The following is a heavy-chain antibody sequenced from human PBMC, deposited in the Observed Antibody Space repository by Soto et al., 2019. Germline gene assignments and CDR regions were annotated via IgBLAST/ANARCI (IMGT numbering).Heavy chain of an antibody. V-gene: IGHV1-2*02. CDR2: INPNSGGT. J-gene: IGHJ4*02. CDR3: AREAVAGDFDY. D-gene: IGHD6-19*01. CDR1: GYTFTGYY. Sequence: ASLKVSCKSSGYTFTGYYMHWVRQAPGQGLEWMGWINPNSGGTNYAQKFQGRVTMTRDTSISTAYMELSRLRSDDTAVYYCAREAVAGDFDYWGQGTLVTVSS.